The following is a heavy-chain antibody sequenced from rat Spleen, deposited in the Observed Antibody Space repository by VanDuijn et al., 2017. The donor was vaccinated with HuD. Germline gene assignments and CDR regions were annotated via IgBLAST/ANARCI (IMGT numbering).Heavy chain of an antibody. CDR1: GFSLNSYH. Sequence: QVQLKESGPGLVQPSQTLSLTCTVSGFSLNSYHVSWVRQPPGKGLEWMGVIWGDGSTAYNSALKSRLSISRDTSKSQVFLKMNSLQSEDTTTYYCARDRRGYNYDYWGQGVMVTVSS. D-gene: IGHD1-4*01. CDR3: ARDRRGYNYDY. V-gene: IGHV2-32*01. CDR2: IWGDGST. J-gene: IGHJ2*01.